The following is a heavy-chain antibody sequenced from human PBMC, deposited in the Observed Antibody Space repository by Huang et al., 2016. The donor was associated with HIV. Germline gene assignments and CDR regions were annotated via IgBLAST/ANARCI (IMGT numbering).Heavy chain of an antibody. CDR3: ARLGVSGFYYMDV. Sequence: QLQESGPGLVRPSDTLSLTCSVSGGSISSRSHHWGGFRQPPGRGLEWSWTMYFIGSRYSNPSLESRLTMSIDTSKNQFSLKLNSVTTADTAVYFCARLGVSGFYYMDVWGKGTAVLVSS. J-gene: IGHJ6*03. CDR2: MYFIGSR. V-gene: IGHV4-39*01. CDR1: GGSISSRSHH. D-gene: IGHD1-26*01.